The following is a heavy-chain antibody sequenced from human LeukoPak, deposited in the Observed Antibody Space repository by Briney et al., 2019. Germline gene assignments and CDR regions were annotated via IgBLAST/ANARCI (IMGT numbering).Heavy chain of an antibody. CDR3: ARDRGWRFGEPSYYYGMDV. V-gene: IGHV4-31*03. CDR2: IYYSGST. CDR1: GGSISSGGYY. J-gene: IGHJ6*02. Sequence: PSETLSLTCTVSGGSISSGGYYWSWIRQHPGKGLEWIGYIYYSGSTYYNPSLKSRVTISVDTSKNQFSLKLSSVTAADTAVYYCARDRGWRFGEPSYYYGMDVWGQGTTVTVSS. D-gene: IGHD3-10*01.